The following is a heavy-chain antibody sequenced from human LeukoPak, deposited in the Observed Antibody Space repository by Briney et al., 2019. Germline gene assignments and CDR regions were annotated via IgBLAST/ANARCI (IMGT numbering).Heavy chain of an antibody. J-gene: IGHJ4*02. CDR2: ILYDGSNK. D-gene: IGHD6-19*01. Sequence: GGSLRLSCAASGFTFSSYAMYWVRQAPGKGLQWVATILYDGSNKYYVDSVKSRFTISRDNSKNTLYLQINSLRAEDTAVYYCALNRGSGWYFHYWGQGTLVTVSS. CDR1: GFTFSSYA. V-gene: IGHV3-30*04. CDR3: ALNRGSGWYFHY.